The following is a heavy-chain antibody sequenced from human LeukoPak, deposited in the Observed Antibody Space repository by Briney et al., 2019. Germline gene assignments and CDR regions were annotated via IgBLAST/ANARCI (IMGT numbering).Heavy chain of an antibody. CDR3: AREIIRDYDFWSGYYYLDY. CDR1: GFTFSSYS. CDR2: IKQDGSEK. V-gene: IGHV3-7*01. Sequence: GGSLRLSCAASGFTFSSYSMNWVRQAPGKGLEWVANIKQDGSEKYYVDSVKGRFTISRDNAKNSLYLQMNSLRAEDTAVYYCAREIIRDYDFWSGYYYLDYWGQGTLVTVSS. J-gene: IGHJ4*02. D-gene: IGHD3-3*01.